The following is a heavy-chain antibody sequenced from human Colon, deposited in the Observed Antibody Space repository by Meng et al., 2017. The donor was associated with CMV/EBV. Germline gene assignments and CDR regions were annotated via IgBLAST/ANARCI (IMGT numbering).Heavy chain of an antibody. J-gene: IGHJ4*02. Sequence: QVRLLQSGAEVKKPGASVRVSCKTSGHTFTDYFIHWVRQAPGQGLQWVGRINPNSVATEYSHHFQARVTLTKDTSITTAYMDLYSLETGDSAVYYCTREGFDYWGQGALVTVSS. CDR1: GHTFTDYF. V-gene: IGHV1-2*06. CDR3: TREGFDY. CDR2: INPNSVAT.